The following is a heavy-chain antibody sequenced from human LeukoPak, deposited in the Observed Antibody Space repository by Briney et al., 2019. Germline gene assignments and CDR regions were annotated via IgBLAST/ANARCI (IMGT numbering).Heavy chain of an antibody. CDR1: GFTFSSYG. D-gene: IGHD6-6*01. V-gene: IGHV3-33*06. Sequence: PGGSLRLSCAASGFTFSSYGMHWVRQAPGKGLEWVAVIWYDGSNKYYADSVKGRFTISRDNSKNTLYLQMNSLRAEDTAVYYCAKEVARRRCFYYWGQGTLVTVSS. CDR2: IWYDGSNK. CDR3: AKEVARRRCFYY. J-gene: IGHJ4*02.